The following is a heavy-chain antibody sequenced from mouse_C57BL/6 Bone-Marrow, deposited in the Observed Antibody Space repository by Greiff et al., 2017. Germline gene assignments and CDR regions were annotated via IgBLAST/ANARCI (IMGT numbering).Heavy chain of an antibody. J-gene: IGHJ3*01. CDR1: GFNIKNTS. V-gene: IGHV14-3*01. Sequence: VQLKESVAELVRPGASVKLSCTASGFNIKNTSMHWVKQRPEQSLEWIGRIHPANGNTKYAPKFQGKDTITADPSSNTAYLPLSSLASEDTAFYYCTRGYSNSLAYWGQGTLVTVSA. CDR2: IHPANGNT. D-gene: IGHD2-5*01. CDR3: TRGYSNSLAY.